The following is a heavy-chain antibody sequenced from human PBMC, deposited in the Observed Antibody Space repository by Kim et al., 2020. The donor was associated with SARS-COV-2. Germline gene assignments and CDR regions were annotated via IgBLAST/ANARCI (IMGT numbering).Heavy chain of an antibody. CDR3: AKRGPFDYGDYEYFQH. V-gene: IGHV3-23*01. J-gene: IGHJ1*01. Sequence: VKGRFTISRDNSKNTLYLQMNSLRAEDTAVYYCAKRGPFDYGDYEYFQHWGQGTLVTVSS. D-gene: IGHD4-17*01.